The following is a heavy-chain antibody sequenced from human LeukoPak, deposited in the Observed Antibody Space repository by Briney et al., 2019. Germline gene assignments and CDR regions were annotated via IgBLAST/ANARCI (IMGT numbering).Heavy chain of an antibody. Sequence: ASVKVSCKVSGYTLTELSMHWVLQAPGKGLEWMGGFDPEDGETIYAQKFQGRVTMTEDTSTDTAYMELSSLRSEDTAVYYCATRVAGTHYFDYWGQGTLVTVSS. CDR2: FDPEDGET. D-gene: IGHD6-19*01. J-gene: IGHJ4*02. CDR1: GYTLTELS. V-gene: IGHV1-24*01. CDR3: ATRVAGTHYFDY.